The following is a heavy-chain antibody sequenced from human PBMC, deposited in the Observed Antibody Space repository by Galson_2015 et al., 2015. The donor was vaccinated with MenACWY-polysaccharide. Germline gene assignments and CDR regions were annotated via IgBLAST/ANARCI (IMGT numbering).Heavy chain of an antibody. CDR3: VKAHETSGRNRGPGY. CDR1: GFTFSAYT. CDR2: ISIDGRNT. D-gene: IGHD1-14*01. V-gene: IGHV3-23*01. J-gene: IGHJ4*02. Sequence: SLRLSCAASGFTFSAYTMSWIRQAPGKGLEWVTVISIDGRNTYYADPVKGRFTISRDNSKNTLFLQMNGLTAEDTAVYYCVKAHETSGRNRGPGYWGQGTLVTVSS.